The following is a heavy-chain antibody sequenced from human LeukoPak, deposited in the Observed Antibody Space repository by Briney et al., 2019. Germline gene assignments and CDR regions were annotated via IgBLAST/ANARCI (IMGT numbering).Heavy chain of an antibody. CDR1: GFTLSNYD. J-gene: IGHJ6*02. Sequence: GGSLRLSCAASGFTLSNYDMNWVRQAPGKGLVWVSRINSDGSSTSYADSVKGRFTISRDNAKNTLYLQMNSLGAEDTAVYYCARDLFIAAAGTSYYYGMDVWGHGTTVTVSS. V-gene: IGHV3-74*01. CDR3: ARDLFIAAAGTSYYYGMDV. D-gene: IGHD6-13*01. CDR2: INSDGSST.